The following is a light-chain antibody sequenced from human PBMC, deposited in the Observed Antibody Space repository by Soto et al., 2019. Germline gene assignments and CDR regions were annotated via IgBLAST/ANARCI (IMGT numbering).Light chain of an antibody. J-gene: IGKJ5*01. Sequence: EIVMTQSPATLSVSPGERATLSCRATQSVSSNLAWYQQKPGQAPRLLIYGASTRATGIPARFSGSRSGTEFTLTISSLQSEDFAVYYGQQYNNWPPTVGQGTRLEIK. CDR2: GAS. CDR3: QQYNNWPPT. V-gene: IGKV3-15*01. CDR1: QSVSSN.